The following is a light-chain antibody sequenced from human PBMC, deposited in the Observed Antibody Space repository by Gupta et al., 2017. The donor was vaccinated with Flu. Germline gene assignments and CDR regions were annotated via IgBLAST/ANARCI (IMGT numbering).Light chain of an antibody. CDR3: QQLNTYLPYS. V-gene: IGKV1-9*01. Sequence: DIQLTHSPSFLSASVRDRVTITCRASQGISSDLVWYQQKPGKASKLLIYAASTLQSGVPSRFSGSGSGTEFTLTISSLQPEDFATYYCQQLNTYLPYSFGQGTKLEIK. CDR1: QGISSD. CDR2: AAS. J-gene: IGKJ2*03.